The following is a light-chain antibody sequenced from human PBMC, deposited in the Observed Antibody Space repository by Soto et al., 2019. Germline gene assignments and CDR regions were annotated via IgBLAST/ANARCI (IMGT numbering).Light chain of an antibody. Sequence: IQLTQSPSSLSASVGDRVTITCRASQGISSYLAWYQQKPGKAPKLLISAASTLRSGVPSRFSGSGSGTDFTLTISSLQPEDFATYYCQQLDSYPITFGQGTRLEIK. J-gene: IGKJ5*01. CDR2: AAS. CDR1: QGISSY. CDR3: QQLDSYPIT. V-gene: IGKV1-9*01.